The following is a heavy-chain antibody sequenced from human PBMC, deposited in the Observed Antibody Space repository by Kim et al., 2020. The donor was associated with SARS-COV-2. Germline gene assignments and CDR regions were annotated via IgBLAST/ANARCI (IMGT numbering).Heavy chain of an antibody. D-gene: IGHD2-21*02. J-gene: IGHJ4*02. CDR1: GFTFSSYA. V-gene: IGHV3-23*01. CDR2: IIAGGGST. CDR3: AKDQVVTAIQGRYGY. Sequence: GGSLRLSCAASGFTFSSYAMTWVRQAPGKGLEWVSAIIAGGGSTYYADSVKGRFTISRDNSRNTLYLQMNSLRAEDTAVYCCAKDQVVTAIQGRYGYWGQGTLVTVSS.